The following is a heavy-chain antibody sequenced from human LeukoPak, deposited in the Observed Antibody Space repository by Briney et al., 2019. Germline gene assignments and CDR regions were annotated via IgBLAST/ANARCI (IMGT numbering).Heavy chain of an antibody. J-gene: IGHJ3*02. CDR2: INPNSGGT. CDR3: AIGKWMTTVTFRI. D-gene: IGHD4-17*01. CDR1: GHTFTGYY. Sequence: GASVKVSCKASGHTFTGYYMHWVRQAPGQGLEWMGWINPNSGGTNYAQKFQGRVTMTRDTSISTAYMELSRLRSDDTAVYYCAIGKWMTTVTFRIWGQGTMVTVSS. V-gene: IGHV1-2*02.